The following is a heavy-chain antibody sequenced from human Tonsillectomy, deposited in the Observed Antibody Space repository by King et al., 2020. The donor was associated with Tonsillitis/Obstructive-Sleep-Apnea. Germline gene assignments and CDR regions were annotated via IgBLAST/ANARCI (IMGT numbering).Heavy chain of an antibody. CDR2: ISGSGGST. D-gene: IGHD2-2*01. Sequence: VQLVESGGGLVQSGGSLRLSCAASGFTFSSYALSWVRQAPGRGLEWVSKISGSGGSTYYADSVKGRFTVSRDNSKNTLYLQMNSLRVADTAVYYCAKARTDTIAAAMGYWGQGTLVIVSS. CDR1: GFTFSSYA. CDR3: AKARTDTIAAAMGY. V-gene: IGHV3-23*04. J-gene: IGHJ4*02.